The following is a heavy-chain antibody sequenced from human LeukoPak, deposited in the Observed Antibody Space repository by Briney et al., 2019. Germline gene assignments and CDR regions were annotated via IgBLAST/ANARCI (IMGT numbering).Heavy chain of an antibody. Sequence: GGSLRLSCAASGFTFSSYGMHWVRQAPGKGLEWVAVISYDGSNKYYADSVKGRFTISRDNSKNTLYLQMNSLRAEDTAVYYCAKDEGSSSWYDYYYYYMDVWGKGTTVTISS. CDR3: AKDEGSSSWYDYYYYYMDV. V-gene: IGHV3-30*18. CDR1: GFTFSSYG. CDR2: ISYDGSNK. J-gene: IGHJ6*03. D-gene: IGHD6-13*01.